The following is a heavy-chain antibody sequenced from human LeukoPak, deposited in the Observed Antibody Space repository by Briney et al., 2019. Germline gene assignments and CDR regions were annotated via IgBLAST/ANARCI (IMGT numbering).Heavy chain of an antibody. CDR3: ARDHWGIVENGYDYFYYDMDV. V-gene: IGHV1-69*05. CDR2: VIPIYGTP. D-gene: IGHD7-27*01. CDR1: GGSFSTSG. Sequence: SVKVSCKASGGSFSTSGFSWVRQAPGQGLEWMGGVIPIYGTPSYAQKFQGKVTITTDESTSTVYMELSSLRSEDTAVYYCARDHWGIVENGYDYFYYDMDVWGKGTTVTVSS. J-gene: IGHJ6*03.